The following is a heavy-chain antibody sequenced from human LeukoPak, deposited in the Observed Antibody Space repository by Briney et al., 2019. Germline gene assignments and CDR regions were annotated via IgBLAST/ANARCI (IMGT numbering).Heavy chain of an antibody. CDR2: INHSGST. CDR3: ARGWRGSGSDY. D-gene: IGHD3-10*01. V-gene: IGHV4-34*01. CDR1: GGSFSGYY. J-gene: IGHJ4*02. Sequence: PSETLSLTCAVYGGSFSGYYWSWIRQPPGRGLEWIGEINHSGSTNYKPSLKSRVTISVDTSKNQFSLKLSSVTAAGTAVYYCARGWRGSGSDYWGQGTLVTVSS.